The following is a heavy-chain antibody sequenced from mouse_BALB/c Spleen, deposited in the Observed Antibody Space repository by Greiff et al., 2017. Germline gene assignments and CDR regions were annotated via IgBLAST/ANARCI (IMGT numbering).Heavy chain of an antibody. CDR3: ARMFYAMDY. CDR1: GISITTGNYR. CDR2: IYYSGTI. Sequence: DVKLVESGPGLVKPSQTVSLTCTVTGISITTGNYRWSWIRQFPGNKLEWIGYIYYSGTITYNPSLTSRTTITRDTSKNQFFLEMNSLTAEDTATYYCARMFYAMDYWGQGTSVTVSS. J-gene: IGHJ4*01. V-gene: IGHV3-5*02.